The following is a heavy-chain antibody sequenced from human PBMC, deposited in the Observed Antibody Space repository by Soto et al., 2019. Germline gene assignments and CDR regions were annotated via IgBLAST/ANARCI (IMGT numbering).Heavy chain of an antibody. CDR2: INPNSGGT. Sequence: ASVKVSCKASGYTFTGYYMHWVRQAHGQGLEWMGWINPNSGGTNYAQKFQGRVTMTRDTSISTAYMELSRLRSDDTAVYYCARVAPIDYDILTGTFHYWGQGTLVTVSS. J-gene: IGHJ4*02. D-gene: IGHD3-9*01. V-gene: IGHV1-2*02. CDR1: GYTFTGYY. CDR3: ARVAPIDYDILTGTFHY.